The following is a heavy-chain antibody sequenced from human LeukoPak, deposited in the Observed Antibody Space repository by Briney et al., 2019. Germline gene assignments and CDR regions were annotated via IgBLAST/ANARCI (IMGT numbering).Heavy chain of an antibody. J-gene: IGHJ6*02. CDR1: GGSISSSSYY. V-gene: IGHV4-39*07. Sequence: PSETLSLTCTVSGGSISSSSYYWGLLRQPPGKGLEWIGSIYYSGSTYYNPSLKSRVTISVDTSKNQFSLKLSSVTAADTAVYYCARDGRSSTVTRITTGGMDVWGQGTTVTVSS. CDR2: IYYSGST. D-gene: IGHD3-22*01. CDR3: ARDGRSSTVTRITTGGMDV.